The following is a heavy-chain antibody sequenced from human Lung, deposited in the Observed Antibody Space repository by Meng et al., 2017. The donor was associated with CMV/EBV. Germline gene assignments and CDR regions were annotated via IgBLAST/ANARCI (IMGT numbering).Heavy chain of an antibody. CDR2: IGATAGGT. CDR1: GLTFSSYG. D-gene: IGHD2-21*01. V-gene: IGHV3-23*01. Sequence: GGSLRLXCAASGLTFSSYGMSWVRQAPGKGLEWVSSIGATAGGTYYADSVKGRFTISRDNAKNTLYLQMNSLSAEDTAVYYCAKYSAVGERLYYFDYWGQAXLAVFSS. J-gene: IGHJ4*02. CDR3: AKYSAVGERLYYFDY.